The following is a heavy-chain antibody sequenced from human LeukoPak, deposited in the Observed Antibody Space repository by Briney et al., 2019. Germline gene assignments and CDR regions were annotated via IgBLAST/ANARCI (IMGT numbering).Heavy chain of an antibody. Sequence: SVKVSCKASGGTFSSYAISWVRQAPGQGLEWMGGIIPIFGTANYAQRFQGRVTITADESTSTAYMELSSLRSEDTAVYYCARDVLLRYSSGWDYFDYWGQGTLVTVSS. V-gene: IGHV1-69*13. CDR2: IIPIFGTA. CDR1: GGTFSSYA. J-gene: IGHJ4*02. D-gene: IGHD6-19*01. CDR3: ARDVLLRYSSGWDYFDY.